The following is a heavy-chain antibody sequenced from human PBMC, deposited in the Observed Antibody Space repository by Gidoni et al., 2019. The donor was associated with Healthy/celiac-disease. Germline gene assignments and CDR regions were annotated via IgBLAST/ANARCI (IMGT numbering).Heavy chain of an antibody. CDR3: ARDLHYDFWIWPNWFDP. V-gene: IGHV6-1*01. D-gene: IGHD3-3*01. CDR2: TYYRSKWYN. J-gene: IGHJ5*02. Sequence: QVQLQQSGPGLVKPSQTLSLTCAISGDSVSSTSAAWNWIRQSPSRGLEWLGRTYYRSKWYNDYAVSVKSRITINPDTSKNQFSLQLNSVTPEDTAVYYCARDLHYDFWIWPNWFDPWGQGTLVTVSS. CDR1: GDSVSSTSAA.